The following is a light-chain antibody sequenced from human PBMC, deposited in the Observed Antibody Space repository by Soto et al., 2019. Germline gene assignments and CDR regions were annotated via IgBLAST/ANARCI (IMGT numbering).Light chain of an antibody. Sequence: SYVLTQPPSVSVAPGQTARIACGGDNIETKSVHWSQQKPGQAPVLVVYDDRDRPSGIPERFSGSNSGNAATLTIRRVEAGDEADYYCQVWDSTSEHVVFGGGTQLTVL. J-gene: IGLJ2*01. CDR1: NIETKS. CDR2: DDR. CDR3: QVWDSTSEHVV. V-gene: IGLV3-21*02.